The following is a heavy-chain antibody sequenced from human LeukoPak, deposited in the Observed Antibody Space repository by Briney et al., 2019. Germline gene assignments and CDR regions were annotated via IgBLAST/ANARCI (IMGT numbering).Heavy chain of an antibody. J-gene: IGHJ1*01. CDR1: GCSFTNYW. CDR3: ATYAGSSSKYFQD. CDR2: IYPGDSDT. Sequence: GESLKISCKASGCSFTNYWIGWVRRMPGKGREWMGIIYPGDSDTRYSPSFQGQVTISADKYISTTYLQRKSLQASDTAMYYCATYAGSSSKYFQDWGQGTLVTVSS. V-gene: IGHV5-51*01. D-gene: IGHD3-10*01.